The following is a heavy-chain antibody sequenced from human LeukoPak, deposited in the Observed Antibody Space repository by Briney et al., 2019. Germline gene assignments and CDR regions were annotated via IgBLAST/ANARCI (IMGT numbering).Heavy chain of an antibody. CDR2: IYYSGSP. CDR3: TTVPPAVFDY. D-gene: IGHD2-2*01. Sequence: SETLSLTCAISGGSISGTPYYWGWIRQPPGMGLEWIGSIYYSGSPYYNPSLKSRPTISVDTSKNQFSLKLTSVTAADTAVYYCTTVPPAVFDYWGQGTLVTVSS. J-gene: IGHJ4*02. CDR1: GGSISGTPYY. V-gene: IGHV4-39*07.